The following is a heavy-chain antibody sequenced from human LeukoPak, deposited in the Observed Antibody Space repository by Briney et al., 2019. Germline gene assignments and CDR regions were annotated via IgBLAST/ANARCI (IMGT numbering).Heavy chain of an antibody. CDR2: IYHSGST. D-gene: IGHD2-15*01. V-gene: IGHV4-4*07. CDR1: GGSISSYY. CDR3: ARDRRGYCSGGSCFDDAFDI. J-gene: IGHJ3*02. Sequence: SETLSLTCTVSGGSISSYYWSWIRQPAGKGLEWIGSIYHSGSTYYNPSLKSRVTISVDTSKNQFSLKLSSVTAADTAVYYCARDRRGYCSGGSCFDDAFDIWGQGTMVTVSS.